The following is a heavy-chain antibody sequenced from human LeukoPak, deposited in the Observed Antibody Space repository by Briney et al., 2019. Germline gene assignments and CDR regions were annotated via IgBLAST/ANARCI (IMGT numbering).Heavy chain of an antibody. CDR2: INHSGST. Sequence: SETLSLTCAVYGGSFSAYYWSWLRQPPGKGLEWIGEINHSGSTNYNPSLKSRVTISVDTSKNQFSLNLRSVTAADTAVYYCATEYYDSSGFYLVDYWGQGTLVTVSS. CDR3: ATEYYDSSGFYLVDY. D-gene: IGHD3-22*01. V-gene: IGHV4-34*01. CDR1: GGSFSAYY. J-gene: IGHJ4*02.